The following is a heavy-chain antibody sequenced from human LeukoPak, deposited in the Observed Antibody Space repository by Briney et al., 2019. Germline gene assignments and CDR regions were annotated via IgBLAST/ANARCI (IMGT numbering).Heavy chain of an antibody. Sequence: SETLSLTCAVYGGSFSGYYWSWIRQPPGKGLEWMGEINHSGSTNYNPSLKSRVTISVDTSKNQFSLKLSSVTAADTAVYYCARGVVVVAASCHFDYWGQGTLVTVSS. CDR1: GGSFSGYY. V-gene: IGHV4-34*01. CDR2: INHSGST. CDR3: ARGVVVVAASCHFDY. J-gene: IGHJ4*02. D-gene: IGHD2-15*01.